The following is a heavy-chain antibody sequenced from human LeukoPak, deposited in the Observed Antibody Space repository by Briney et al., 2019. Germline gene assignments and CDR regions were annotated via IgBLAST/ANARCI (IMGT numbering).Heavy chain of an antibody. CDR3: ARVYSIRFLEWLNSDYMDV. CDR2: ISSSGSTI. D-gene: IGHD3-3*01. CDR1: GFTFSDYY. J-gene: IGHJ6*03. V-gene: IGHV3-11*04. Sequence: PGGSLRLSCAASGFTFSDYYMSWIRQAPGKGLEWVSYISSSGSTIYYADSVKGRFTISRDNAKNSLYLQMNSLRAEDTAVYYCARVYSIRFLEWLNSDYMDVWGKGTTVTVSS.